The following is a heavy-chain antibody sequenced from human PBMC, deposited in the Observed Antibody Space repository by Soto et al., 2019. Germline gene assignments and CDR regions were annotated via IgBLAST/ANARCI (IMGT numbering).Heavy chain of an antibody. CDR2: ISSSSYI. D-gene: IGHD4-17*01. CDR3: ARDLGAVTTLGFQN. V-gene: IGHV3-21*01. J-gene: IGHJ1*01. Sequence: EVQLVESGGGLVKPGGSLRLSCAASGFTFSNSGMNWVRQAPGKGLEWVSYISSSSYIFYADSVKGRFTISRDNAKDALYLQMNXLXAXXTAVYYCARDLGAVTTLGFQNWGQGALVTVSS. CDR1: GFTFSNSG.